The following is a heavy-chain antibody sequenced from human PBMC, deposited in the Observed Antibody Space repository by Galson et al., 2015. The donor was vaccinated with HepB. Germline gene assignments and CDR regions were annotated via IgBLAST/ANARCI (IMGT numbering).Heavy chain of an antibody. D-gene: IGHD2-2*01. Sequence: LRLSCPASRFTFSNAWMSWVRHAPGKGPEWVGRITSKTDGGTTDYAAPVKGRFTIARADSKNTLYLKMNSVKNEETDVYYCTTDPYCCSRDYWGQGTLVTVSS. J-gene: IGHJ4*02. CDR2: ITSKTDGGTT. CDR1: RFTFSNAW. V-gene: IGHV3-15*01. CDR3: TTDPYCCSRDY.